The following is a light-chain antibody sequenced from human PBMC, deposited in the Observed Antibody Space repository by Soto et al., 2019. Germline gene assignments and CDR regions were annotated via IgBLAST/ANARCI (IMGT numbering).Light chain of an antibody. CDR1: SSNIGSNT. V-gene: IGLV1-44*01. Sequence: QSVLTQPPSASGTPGQRVTISCSGSSSNIGSNTVNWYQQLPGAAAKLLIYSNNQRPSGVTDRFSASKSGTSASLAISALQSEDEADYYCAAWDDSLNALLFGGGTKLTVL. CDR3: AAWDDSLNALL. J-gene: IGLJ2*01. CDR2: SNN.